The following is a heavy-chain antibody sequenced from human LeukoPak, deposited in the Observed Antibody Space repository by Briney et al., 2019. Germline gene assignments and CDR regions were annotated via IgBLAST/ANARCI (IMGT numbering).Heavy chain of an antibody. Sequence: ASVKVSCKAYGYTFTSYDINWVRQATGQGLEWMGWMNPNSGNTGYAQKFQGRVTITRNTSISTAYMELSSLRSEDTAVYYCARSGTAPSDFDYWGQGTLVTVSS. D-gene: IGHD1-1*01. CDR3: ARSGTAPSDFDY. V-gene: IGHV1-8*03. CDR2: MNPNSGNT. J-gene: IGHJ4*02. CDR1: GYTFTSYD.